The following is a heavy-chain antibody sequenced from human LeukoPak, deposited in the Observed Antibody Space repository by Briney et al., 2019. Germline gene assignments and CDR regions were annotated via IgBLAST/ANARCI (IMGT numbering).Heavy chain of an antibody. V-gene: IGHV3-21*01. CDR2: ISSSSRSYI. CDR1: GFTFSNYN. Sequence: GGSLRLSCAASGFTFSNYNMNWVRQAPGKGLEWVSSISSSSRSYIYYADSVKGRFTISRDNAKNSLYLQMNSLRAEDTAVYYCASSGDFYYYYYMDVWGKGTTVTISS. J-gene: IGHJ6*03. D-gene: IGHD4-17*01. CDR3: ASSGDFYYYYYMDV.